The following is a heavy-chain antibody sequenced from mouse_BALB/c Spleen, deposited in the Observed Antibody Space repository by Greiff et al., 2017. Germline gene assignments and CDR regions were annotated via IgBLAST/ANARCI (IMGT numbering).Heavy chain of an antibody. CDR2: IWAGGST. CDR1: GFSLTSYG. Sequence: VQVVESGPGLVAPSQSLSITCTVSGFSLTSYGVHWVRQPPGKGLEWLGVIWAGGSTNYNSALMSRLSISKDNSKSQVFLKMNSLQTDDTAMYYCARSTMIRGMDYWGQGTSVTVSS. D-gene: IGHD2-4*01. CDR3: ARSTMIRGMDY. V-gene: IGHV2-9*02. J-gene: IGHJ4*01.